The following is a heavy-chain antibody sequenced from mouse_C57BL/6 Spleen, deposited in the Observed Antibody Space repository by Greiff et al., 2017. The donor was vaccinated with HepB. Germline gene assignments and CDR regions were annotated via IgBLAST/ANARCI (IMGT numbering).Heavy chain of an antibody. J-gene: IGHJ4*01. CDR2: IIPYNGGT. V-gene: IGHV1-19*01. CDR1: GYTFTDYY. Sequence: VQLQQSGPVLVKPGASVKMSCKASGYTFTDYYMNWVKQSHGKSLEWIGVIIPYNGGTSYNQKFKGKATLTVAKSSSTAYMELNSLTSEDSAVYYCARRREAMDYWGQGTSVTVSS. CDR3: ARRREAMDY.